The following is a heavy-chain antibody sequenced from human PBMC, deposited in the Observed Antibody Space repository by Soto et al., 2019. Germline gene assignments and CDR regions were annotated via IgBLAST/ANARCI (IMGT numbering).Heavy chain of an antibody. V-gene: IGHV3-66*01. CDR3: ARGGQPRNHRYYYYMDV. Sequence: GGSLRLSCAASGFTVSSNYMSWVRQAPGKGLEWVSVIYSGGSTYYADSVKGRFTISRDNSKNTLYLQMNSLRAEDTAVYYCARGGQPRNHRYYYYMDVWGKGTTVTVS. D-gene: IGHD3-16*01. CDR2: IYSGGST. CDR1: GFTVSSNY. J-gene: IGHJ6*03.